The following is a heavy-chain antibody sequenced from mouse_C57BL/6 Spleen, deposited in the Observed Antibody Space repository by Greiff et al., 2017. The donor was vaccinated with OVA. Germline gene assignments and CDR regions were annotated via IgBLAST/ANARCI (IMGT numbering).Heavy chain of an antibody. CDR2: IDPADGDT. J-gene: IGHJ3*01. Sequence: VQLKESGAELVRPGASVKLSCTASGFNIKDYYMHWVKQRPEQGLEWIGRIDPADGDTDYAPKFKGKATMTVDTSSNTAYLQLSSLTSEDTADYYCTTDVPGCADWGQGTLGTVSA. CDR1: GFNIKDYY. V-gene: IGHV14-1*01. CDR3: TTDVPGCAD.